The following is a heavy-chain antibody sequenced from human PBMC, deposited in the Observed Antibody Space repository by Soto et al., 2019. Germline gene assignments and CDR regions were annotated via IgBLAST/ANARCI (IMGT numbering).Heavy chain of an antibody. CDR2: IIPIFGTA. J-gene: IGHJ6*02. Sequence: ASVKVSCKASGGTFSSYAISWVRQAPGQGLEWMGGIIPIFGTANYAQKFQGRVTITADESTSTAYMELSSLRSEDTAVYYCASKSLMVYANYYYYGMDVWGQGTTVTVSS. CDR1: GGTFSSYA. D-gene: IGHD2-8*01. V-gene: IGHV1-69*13. CDR3: ASKSLMVYANYYYYGMDV.